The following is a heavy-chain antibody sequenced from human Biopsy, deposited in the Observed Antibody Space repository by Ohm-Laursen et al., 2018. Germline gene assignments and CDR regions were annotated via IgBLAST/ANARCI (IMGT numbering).Heavy chain of an antibody. Sequence: SLRLSCTASGFTFDDSAMHWVRQAPGKGLEWLSYISGSGVTKMYADSVKGRFTVSRDNAKNSLYLEMNNLTVEDTAVYYCATDGAGSYNENWGQGTLVSVSS. D-gene: IGHD3-10*01. V-gene: IGHV3-9*01. CDR3: ATDGAGSYNEN. CDR2: ISGSGVTK. J-gene: IGHJ4*02. CDR1: GFTFDDSA.